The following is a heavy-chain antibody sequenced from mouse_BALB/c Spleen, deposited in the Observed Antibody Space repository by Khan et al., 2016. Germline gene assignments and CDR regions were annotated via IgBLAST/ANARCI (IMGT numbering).Heavy chain of an antibody. CDR3: ARGIYSGYDVGFAY. CDR2: ISSGGST. D-gene: IGHD2-2*01. Sequence: EVELVESGGGLVKPGGSLKLSCAASGFTFSSYAMSWVRQTPEKWLEWVASISSGGSTYYPDSVKGRFTISRDNARNILYLQMSSMRADDTAMYYFARGIYSGYDVGFAYWGKGTLVTVSA. CDR1: GFTFSSYA. J-gene: IGHJ3*01. V-gene: IGHV5-6-5*01.